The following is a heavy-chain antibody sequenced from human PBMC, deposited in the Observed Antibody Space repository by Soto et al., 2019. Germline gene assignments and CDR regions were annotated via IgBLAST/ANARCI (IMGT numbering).Heavy chain of an antibody. CDR3: AKGDGRIVPRHFDY. Sequence: GGSLSLSCAASGFTFSNYAMSWVRQAPGKGLEWVSGISSGGGSPYNADSVKGRFTISRDNSKNTLYLQMNSLRAEDTAVYYCAKGDGRIVPRHFDYWGQGTLVTVSS. D-gene: IGHD6-6*01. J-gene: IGHJ4*02. V-gene: IGHV3-23*01. CDR2: ISSGGGSP. CDR1: GFTFSNYA.